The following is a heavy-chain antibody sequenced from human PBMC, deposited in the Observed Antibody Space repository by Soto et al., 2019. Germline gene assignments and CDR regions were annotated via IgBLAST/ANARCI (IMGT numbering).Heavy chain of an antibody. CDR2: IKQDGSEK. J-gene: IGHJ6*02. CDR1: GLTFSSYW. D-gene: IGHD1-26*01. CDR3: ARDWLGGGNV. V-gene: IGHV3-7*05. Sequence: EVQLVESGGGLVQPGGSLRLSCAASGLTFSSYWMSWVRQAPGKGLEWVANIKQDGSEKFYVGSVKGRFTISRDNVKNSLFLQMNSLRAEDTAVYYCARDWLGGGNVWGQGTTVTVSS.